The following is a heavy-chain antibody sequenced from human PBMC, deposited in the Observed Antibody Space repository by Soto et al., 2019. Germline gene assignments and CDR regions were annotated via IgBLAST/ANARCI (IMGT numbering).Heavy chain of an antibody. CDR2: IKQDGSEK. CDR1: GFTFSSNG. CDR3: ARDAGIAAQDGMDV. Sequence: PGGSLRLSCAASGFTFSSNGMTWARRPPGKGLEWVANIKQDGSEKYYVDSVKGRFTISRDNAKNSLYLQMNSLRAEDTAVYYCARDAGIAAQDGMDVWGQGTTVTVSS. D-gene: IGHD6-6*01. J-gene: IGHJ6*02. V-gene: IGHV3-7*01.